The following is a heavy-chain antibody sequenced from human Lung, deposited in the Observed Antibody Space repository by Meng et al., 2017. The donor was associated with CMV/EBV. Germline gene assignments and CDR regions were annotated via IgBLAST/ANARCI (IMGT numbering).Heavy chain of an antibody. D-gene: IGHD3-22*01. J-gene: IGHJ4*02. V-gene: IGHV3-23*01. CDR2: ISGSGGKT. CDR1: RFTFSSYA. CDR3: AKVYQWLLLGPFDY. Sequence: GGSLRLXXAASRFTFSSYAMTWVRQAPGKGLEWVSVISGSGGKTHYADSVKGRFTISRDNSKNTLFLQMNSLRAEDTAVYYCAKVYQWLLLGPFDYWDQGTLVTVSS.